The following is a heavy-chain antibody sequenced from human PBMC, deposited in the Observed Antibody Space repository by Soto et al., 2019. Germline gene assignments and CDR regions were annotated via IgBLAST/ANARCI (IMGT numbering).Heavy chain of an antibody. CDR3: AKYDFWSGLDY. J-gene: IGHJ4*02. CDR1: DGTISYYY. Sequence: TSEMLRHTCTVADGTISYYYGSCILKPPGKGLEWIGYIYYSGSTNYNPSLKSRVTISVDTSKNQFSLKLSSVTAADTAVYYCAKYDFWSGLDYWGQGPLLTVSS. CDR2: IYYSGST. D-gene: IGHD3-3*01. V-gene: IGHV4-59*01.